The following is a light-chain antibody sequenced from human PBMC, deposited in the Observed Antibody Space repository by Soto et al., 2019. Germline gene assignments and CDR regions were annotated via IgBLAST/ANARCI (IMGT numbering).Light chain of an antibody. V-gene: IGLV1-44*01. CDR1: SSNIGSNT. Sequence: QSVLTQPPSASGTPGQRVAISCSGSSSNIGSNTVNWYQQLPGTAPKLHIYSNNQRPSGVPDRFSASKSGTSASLAISGLQSEDEADYYCAAWDDGLNGSWVFGGGTKVTVL. J-gene: IGLJ3*02. CDR2: SNN. CDR3: AAWDDGLNGSWV.